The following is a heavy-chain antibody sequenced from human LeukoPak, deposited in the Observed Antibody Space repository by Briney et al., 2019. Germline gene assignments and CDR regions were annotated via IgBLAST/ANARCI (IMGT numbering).Heavy chain of an antibody. CDR1: GGSINSGGYY. D-gene: IGHD3-10*01. Sequence: SQTLSLTCTVSGGSINSGGYYWSWIRQHPGKGLEWIGYIYYSGSTYYNPSLKSRVTISVDTSKKQFSLKLSSVTAADTAVYYCARVAIAWFGDPPGYFDYWGQGTLVTVSS. CDR2: IYYSGST. J-gene: IGHJ4*02. V-gene: IGHV4-31*03. CDR3: ARVAIAWFGDPPGYFDY.